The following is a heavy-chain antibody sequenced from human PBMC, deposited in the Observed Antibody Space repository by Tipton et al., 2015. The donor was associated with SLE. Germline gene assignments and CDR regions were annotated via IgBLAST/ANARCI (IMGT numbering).Heavy chain of an antibody. CDR2: ISYDGSNK. J-gene: IGHJ4*02. V-gene: IGHV3-30*04. Sequence: SLRLSCAASGFTFSSYAMHWVRQAPGKGLEWVAVISYDGSNKYYADSVKGRFTISRDNSKNTLYLQMNSLRAEDTAVYYCARGRYSSSWLVFDYWGQGTLVTVSS. CDR1: GFTFSSYA. CDR3: ARGRYSSSWLVFDY. D-gene: IGHD6-13*01.